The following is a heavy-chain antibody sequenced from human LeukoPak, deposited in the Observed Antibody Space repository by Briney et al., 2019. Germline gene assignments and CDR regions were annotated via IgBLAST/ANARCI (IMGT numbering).Heavy chain of an antibody. V-gene: IGHV3-74*01. Sequence: GGALRLSCAASGFTLSSYWRHWVRQAPGKGLVWVSRIKSDGRTNYADSVKGRFTISRDKYKNTVSLQMNSLRAEDTGVYYCARAPSELGGYSTEYFRHWGQGTLVIVYS. CDR2: IKSDGRT. J-gene: IGHJ1*01. D-gene: IGHD3-22*01. CDR1: GFTLSSYW. CDR3: ARAPSELGGYSTEYFRH.